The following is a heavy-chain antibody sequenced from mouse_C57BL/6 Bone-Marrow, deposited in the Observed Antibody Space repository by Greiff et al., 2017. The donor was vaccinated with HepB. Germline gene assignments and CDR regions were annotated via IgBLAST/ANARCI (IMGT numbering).Heavy chain of an antibody. Sequence: VKLMESGPGLVQPSQSLSITCTVSGFSLTSYGVHWVRQSPGKGLEWLGVIWSGGSTDYNAAFISRLSISKDNSKSQVFFKMNSLQADDTAIYYCARRYYGSSYWYFDVWGTGTTVTVSS. CDR2: IWSGGST. CDR1: GFSLTSYG. V-gene: IGHV2-2*01. CDR3: ARRYYGSSYWYFDV. D-gene: IGHD1-1*01. J-gene: IGHJ1*03.